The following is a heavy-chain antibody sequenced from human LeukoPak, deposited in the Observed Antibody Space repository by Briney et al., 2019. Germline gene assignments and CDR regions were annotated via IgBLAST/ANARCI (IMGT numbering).Heavy chain of an antibody. CDR3: ARDNYNGSGTYYSNFDY. D-gene: IGHD3-10*01. Sequence: GGSLRLSCAASGFTFNNYGMHWVRQAPGKGLEWVAVTWYDGSNKYYADSVKGRFTISRDNSKNTLYLQMNSLRDEDTALYYCARDNYNGSGTYYSNFDYWGQGTLVTVSS. CDR2: TWYDGSNK. CDR1: GFTFNNYG. J-gene: IGHJ4*02. V-gene: IGHV3-33*01.